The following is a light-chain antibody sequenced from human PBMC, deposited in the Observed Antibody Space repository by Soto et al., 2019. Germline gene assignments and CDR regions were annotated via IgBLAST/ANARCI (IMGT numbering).Light chain of an antibody. CDR2: EAS. J-gene: IGKJ3*01. CDR3: QQRDSMPLT. CDR1: QSISSH. V-gene: IGKV1-39*01. Sequence: DIQMTQSPSSLSASVGDRVTTTCRASQSISSHLNWYQQKPGKAPQLLIYEASSLQGGVPSRFSGSGSGTDFTLTISRLQADDFAIYYCQQRDSMPLTFGPGTRVDIK.